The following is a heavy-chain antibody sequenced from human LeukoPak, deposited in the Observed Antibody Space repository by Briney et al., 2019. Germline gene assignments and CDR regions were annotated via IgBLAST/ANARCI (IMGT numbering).Heavy chain of an antibody. J-gene: IGHJ5*02. CDR2: IKQDGSEN. CDR3: ARDCSSTSCYRGGFDP. D-gene: IGHD2-2*02. CDR1: GFTFSSYW. V-gene: IGHV3-7*01. Sequence: PGGSLRLPCAASGFTFSSYWMSWVRQAPGKGLEWVASIKQDGSENYYVDSVKGRFTISRDNAKNSLYLQMNSLRAEDTAVYYCARDCSSTSCYRGGFDPWGQGTLVTVSS.